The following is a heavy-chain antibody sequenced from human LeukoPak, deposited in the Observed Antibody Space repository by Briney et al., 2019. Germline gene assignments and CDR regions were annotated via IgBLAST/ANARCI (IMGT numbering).Heavy chain of an antibody. CDR3: AKPWGGYYYGSGSYYNYGMDV. V-gene: IGHV3-23*01. CDR1: GFTFSSYA. Sequence: GGSLRLSCAASGFTFSSYAMSWVRQAPGKGLEWVSAISGSGGSTYYADSVKGRSTISRDNSKNTLYLQMNSLRAEDTAVYYCAKPWGGYYYGSGSYYNYGMDVWGKGTTVTVSS. D-gene: IGHD3-10*01. J-gene: IGHJ6*04. CDR2: ISGSGGST.